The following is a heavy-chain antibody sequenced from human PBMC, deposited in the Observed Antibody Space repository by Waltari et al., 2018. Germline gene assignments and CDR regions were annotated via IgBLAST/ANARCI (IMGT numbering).Heavy chain of an antibody. D-gene: IGHD3-16*02. Sequence: QVQLQESGPGLVKPSETLSLTCAVSGYSISSGYYWGWIRQPPGKGLGWIGSIYHSGSTYSNPSLKSRVTISVDTSKNQFSLKLSSVTAADTAVYYCAREGSDLDYIWGSYRSNWFDPWGQGTLVTVSS. V-gene: IGHV4-38-2*02. CDR1: GYSISSGYY. CDR2: IYHSGST. J-gene: IGHJ5*02. CDR3: AREGSDLDYIWGSYRSNWFDP.